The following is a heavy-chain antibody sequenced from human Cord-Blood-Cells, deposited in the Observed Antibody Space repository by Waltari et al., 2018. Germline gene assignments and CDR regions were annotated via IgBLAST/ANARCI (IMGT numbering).Heavy chain of an antibody. Sequence: QVQLQESGPGLVKPSQTLSLTCTVSGGSISSGGYYWSWIREHPGKGLEWIAYIYYSVCTYYNPPLKSLVTISVDTSKNLFSLKLSSVTAADTAVYYCARAADWNDAVDIWGQGTMVTVSS. J-gene: IGHJ3*02. V-gene: IGHV4-31*01. CDR2: IYYSVCT. CDR3: ARAADWNDAVDI. CDR1: GGSISSGGYY. D-gene: IGHD1-1*01.